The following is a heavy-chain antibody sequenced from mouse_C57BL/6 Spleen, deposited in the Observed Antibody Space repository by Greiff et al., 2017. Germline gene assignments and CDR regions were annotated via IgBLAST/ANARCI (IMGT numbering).Heavy chain of an antibody. CDR2: IYPGSGST. V-gene: IGHV1-55*01. CDR3: ARWNYGNFNGSY. CDR1: GYTFTSYW. D-gene: IGHD2-1*01. J-gene: IGHJ2*01. Sequence: QVQLQQPGAELVKPGASVKMSCKASGYTFTSYWITWVKQRPGQGLEWIGDIYPGSGSTNYNEKFKSKATLTVDTSSSTAYMQLSSLTSEDSAVYYCARWNYGNFNGSYWGQGTTLTVSS.